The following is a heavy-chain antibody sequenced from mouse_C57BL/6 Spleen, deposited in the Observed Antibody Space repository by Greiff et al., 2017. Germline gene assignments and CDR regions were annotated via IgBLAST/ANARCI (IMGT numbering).Heavy chain of an antibody. CDR1: GYTFTDYY. Sequence: EVQLQQSGPELVKPGASVKISCKASGYTFTDYYMNWVKQSHGKSLEWIGDINPNNGGTSYNQKFKGKATLTVDKSSSTAYMALRSLTSEDSAVYYCARGDGNYYYAMDYWGQGTSVTVSS. CDR3: ARGDGNYYYAMDY. V-gene: IGHV1-26*01. D-gene: IGHD2-1*01. CDR2: INPNNGGT. J-gene: IGHJ4*01.